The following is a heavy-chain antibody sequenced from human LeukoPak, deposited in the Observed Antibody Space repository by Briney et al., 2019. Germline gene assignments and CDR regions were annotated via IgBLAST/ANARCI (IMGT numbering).Heavy chain of an antibody. CDR2: INHSGST. D-gene: IGHD3-22*01. Sequence: SETLSLTCAVYGGSFSGYYWSWIRQPPGKGLEWIGEINHSGSTNYNPSLKSRVTISVDTSKNQFSLKLSSVTAADTAVYYCARGTSYYDSSGYYPTDAFDIWGQGTMATVSS. CDR3: ARGTSYYDSSGYYPTDAFDI. CDR1: GGSFSGYY. V-gene: IGHV4-34*01. J-gene: IGHJ3*02.